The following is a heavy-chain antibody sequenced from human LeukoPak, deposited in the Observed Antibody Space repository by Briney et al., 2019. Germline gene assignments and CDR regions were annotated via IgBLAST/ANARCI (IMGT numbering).Heavy chain of an antibody. D-gene: IGHD1-26*01. CDR3: EKDLMEWEPLDAFDI. V-gene: IGHV3-23*01. J-gene: IGHJ3*02. CDR1: GFTFSSYA. CDR2: ISGSGGST. Sequence: GGSLRLSCAASGFTFSSYAMSWVRQAPGKGLEWVSAISGSGGSTYYADSVKGRFTIYRDNSKNTLYLKMNSLRAEDTAVYYCEKDLMEWEPLDAFDIWGQGTMVTVSS.